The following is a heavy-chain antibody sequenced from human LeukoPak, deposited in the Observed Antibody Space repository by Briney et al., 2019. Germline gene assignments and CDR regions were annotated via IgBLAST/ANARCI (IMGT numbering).Heavy chain of an antibody. V-gene: IGHV1-18*04. CDR2: ISACNGNT. D-gene: IGHD6-19*01. J-gene: IGHJ3*02. Sequence: ASVKVSCKASGYTFTSYGISWVRQAPGQGLEWMGWISACNGNTNYAQKLQGRVTMTTDTSTSTAYMELRSLRSDDTAVYYCARVVSRQWLSDAFDIWGQGTMVTVSS. CDR3: ARVVSRQWLSDAFDI. CDR1: GYTFTSYG.